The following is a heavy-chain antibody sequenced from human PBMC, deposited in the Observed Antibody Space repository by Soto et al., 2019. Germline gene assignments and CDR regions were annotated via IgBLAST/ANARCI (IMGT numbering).Heavy chain of an antibody. J-gene: IGHJ6*02. CDR3: ARVNSGSLPTWFYYCALDV. V-gene: IGHV3-66*01. D-gene: IGHD1-26*01. CDR2: LYTGGTT. CDR1: GITVSNNY. Sequence: EVQLVESGGGLVQFGGSLRLSCEASGITVSNNYMSCVRQAPGKGLEWVSALYTGGTTDYADSVKGRFTISRDNSKNTVYMQMNRLRGEDTAVYYCARVNSGSLPTWFYYCALDVWVQGITVTGSS.